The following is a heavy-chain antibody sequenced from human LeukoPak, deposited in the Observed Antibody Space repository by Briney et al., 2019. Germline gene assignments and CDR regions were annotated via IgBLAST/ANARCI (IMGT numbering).Heavy chain of an antibody. CDR3: ASLQLDGGYYYYYYMDV. CDR1: GFTFSSYA. D-gene: IGHD2-2*01. CDR2: ISGSGGST. Sequence: QPGGSLRLSCAASGFTFSSYAMSWVRQAPGKGLEWVSTISGSGGSTYYADSVKGRFTISRDNAKNSLYLQMNSLRAEDTAVYYCASLQLDGGYYYYYYMDVWGKGTTVTVSS. J-gene: IGHJ6*03. V-gene: IGHV3-23*01.